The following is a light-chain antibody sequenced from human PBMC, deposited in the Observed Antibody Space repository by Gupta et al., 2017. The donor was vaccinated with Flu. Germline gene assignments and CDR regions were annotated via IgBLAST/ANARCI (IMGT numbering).Light chain of an antibody. V-gene: IGKV3-11*01. J-gene: IGKJ1*01. Sequence: ESVLTQSPGTLSLSPGERATLSCRASQSINNYIAWYQQKPGQAPRLLIYDASNRAAGTPPRFSGSGSGTDFALTISGLEPEDSAIYYWHQRSNGQMFGQGTKVEIK. CDR1: QSINNY. CDR2: DAS. CDR3: HQRSNGQM.